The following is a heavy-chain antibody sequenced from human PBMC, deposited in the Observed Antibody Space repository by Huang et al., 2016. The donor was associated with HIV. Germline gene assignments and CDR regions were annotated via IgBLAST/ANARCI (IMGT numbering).Heavy chain of an antibody. Sequence: QVQLHQWGAGLLKPSETLSLTCAVYGGSFSGYYWSWIRQPPGKGLEWIGEITHGGSTTYNPSLKSRVTISEETSKNQFDLKLSSVTAADTAVYYCARAPHYGSGSYYYWGQGTLVTVSS. D-gene: IGHD3-10*01. CDR1: GGSFSGYY. J-gene: IGHJ4*02. CDR2: ITHGGST. V-gene: IGHV4-34*01. CDR3: ARAPHYGSGSYYY.